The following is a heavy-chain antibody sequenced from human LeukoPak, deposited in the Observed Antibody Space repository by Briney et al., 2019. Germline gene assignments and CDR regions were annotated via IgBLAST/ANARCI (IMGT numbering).Heavy chain of an antibody. CDR1: GFTFSVSA. CDR2: IRSKAKSYAT. V-gene: IGHV3-73*01. Sequence: GGSLRLSCAASGFTFSVSAMYWVRQASGKGLEWVGRIRSKAKSYATAYAASVKGRFTISRDDSKNTTYLQMNSLKTEDTAVYYCTSRISYSYWGQGTLVTVSS. D-gene: IGHD2-15*01. J-gene: IGHJ4*02. CDR3: TSRISYSY.